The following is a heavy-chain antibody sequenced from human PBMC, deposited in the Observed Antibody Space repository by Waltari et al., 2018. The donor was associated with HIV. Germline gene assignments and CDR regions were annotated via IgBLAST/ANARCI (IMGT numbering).Heavy chain of an antibody. D-gene: IGHD2-21*01. CDR1: GYTFPTYW. V-gene: IGHV5-51*01. J-gene: IGHJ6*02. Sequence: EVHLEQSGAEVKKPGESLKISCKASGYTFPTYWIGWVGQMPGKGLEWMGIIYPGDSDTRYSPSFQGQVTISADKSITTVYLQWSTLKASDTAIYYCARHVRVLQPTVAIGGMDVWGQGTSVTVSS. CDR2: IYPGDSDT. CDR3: ARHVRVLQPTVAIGGMDV.